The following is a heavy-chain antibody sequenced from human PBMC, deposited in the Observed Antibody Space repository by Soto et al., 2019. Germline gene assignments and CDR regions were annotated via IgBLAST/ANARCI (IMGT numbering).Heavy chain of an antibody. Sequence: GRSPSLPFAASGFTFSSYGMPLVRQAPGKGLEWVAVISYDGSNKYYADSVKGRFTISRDNSKNTLYLQMNSLRAEDTAVYYCARDLTIFGVVLYGMDVWGQGTTVTVSS. J-gene: IGHJ6*02. CDR3: ARDLTIFGVVLYGMDV. V-gene: IGHV3-30*03. CDR2: ISYDGSNK. CDR1: GFTFSSYG. D-gene: IGHD3-3*01.